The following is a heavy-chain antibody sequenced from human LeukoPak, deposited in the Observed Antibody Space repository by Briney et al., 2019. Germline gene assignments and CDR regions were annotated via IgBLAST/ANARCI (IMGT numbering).Heavy chain of an antibody. CDR3: ARDRFAYCSSTSCFDAFDI. V-gene: IGHV4-34*01. Sequence: SETLCLTCAVYGGSFSGYYWSWIRQPPGKGLEWIGEINHSGSTNYNPSLESRVTISVDTSKNQFSLKLSSVAAADTAVYYCARDRFAYCSSTSCFDAFDIWGQGTMVTVSS. J-gene: IGHJ3*02. CDR2: INHSGST. CDR1: GGSFSGYY. D-gene: IGHD2-2*01.